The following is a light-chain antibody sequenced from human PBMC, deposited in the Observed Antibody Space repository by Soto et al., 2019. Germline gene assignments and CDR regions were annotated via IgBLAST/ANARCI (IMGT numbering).Light chain of an antibody. CDR1: QSGSSN. J-gene: IGKJ5*01. CDR2: RAS. V-gene: IGKV3-15*01. Sequence: EVALTQSPVPLSVSPGERATLACRASQSGSSNLAWYQQKPGQAPRLLIYRASTRATGIPARFSGSGSGTEFTLTISGLQSEDLAVYYCQQYTNRPPVTFGQGTRLEIK. CDR3: QQYTNRPPVT.